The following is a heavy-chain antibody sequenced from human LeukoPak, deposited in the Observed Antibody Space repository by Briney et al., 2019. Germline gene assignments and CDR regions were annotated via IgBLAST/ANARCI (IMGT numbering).Heavy chain of an antibody. D-gene: IGHD6-13*01. CDR1: GFTFSRHG. V-gene: IGHV3-30*03. CDR3: ARDAYDSSSWNVCDY. J-gene: IGHJ4*02. CDR2: ISNDGSRK. Sequence: GGSLRLSCAPSGFTFSRHGMHWVRQAPGKGLEWVAIISNDGSRKYYAHSVEGRFTISRDNSKNTLYLQMNSLRAEDTAVYYCARDAYDSSSWNVCDYWGQGTLVTVSS.